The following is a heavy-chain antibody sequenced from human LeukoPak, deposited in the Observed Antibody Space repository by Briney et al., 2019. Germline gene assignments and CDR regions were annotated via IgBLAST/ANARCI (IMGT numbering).Heavy chain of an antibody. CDR1: GGSISTYY. J-gene: IGHJ4*02. D-gene: IGHD2-21*02. V-gene: IGHV4-59*08. CDR3: ARFTYCGTDCHYLNY. Sequence: SETLSLTCTVSGGSISTYYWSWIRQPPGKGLEWIGYIYHTGSTNYNPSLKSRVTISVDTSKNQFSLKLSSVTAADTAVYYCARFTYCGTDCHYLNYRGQGTLVTVSS. CDR2: IYHTGST.